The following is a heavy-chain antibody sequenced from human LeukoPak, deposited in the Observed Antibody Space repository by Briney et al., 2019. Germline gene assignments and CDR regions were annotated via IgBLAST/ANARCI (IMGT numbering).Heavy chain of an antibody. J-gene: IGHJ6*02. Sequence: PSETLSLTCTVSGGSIGSYYWSWIRQPPGKGLEWIGYIYYSGSTNYNPSLKSRVTISVDTSKNQFSLKLSSVTAADTAVYYCARFVVPAASYYYYGMDVWGQGTTVTVSS. CDR1: GGSIGSYY. V-gene: IGHV4-59*01. D-gene: IGHD2-2*01. CDR2: IYYSGST. CDR3: ARFVVPAASYYYYGMDV.